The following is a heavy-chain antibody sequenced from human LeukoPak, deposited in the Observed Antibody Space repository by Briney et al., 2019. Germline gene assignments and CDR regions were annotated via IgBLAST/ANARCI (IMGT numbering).Heavy chain of an antibody. CDR2: IKSDGSGA. V-gene: IGHV3-74*03. J-gene: IGHJ4*02. CDR3: XXXXDXXPXY. Sequence: FTFXXSWMHWVRQAPGXXLGWVSRIKSDGSGATXADSVKGRFTISRDXAKNXLYLQMNSLRAEDTAVYYCXXXXDXXPXYWGXGXLXTVSS. CDR1: FTFXXSW.